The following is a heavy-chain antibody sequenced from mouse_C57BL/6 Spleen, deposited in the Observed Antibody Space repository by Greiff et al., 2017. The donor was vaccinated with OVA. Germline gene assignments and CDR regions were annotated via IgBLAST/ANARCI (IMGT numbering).Heavy chain of an antibody. J-gene: IGHJ1*03. V-gene: IGHV1-19*01. Sequence: VQLKQSGPVLVKPGASVKMSCKASGYTFTDYYMNWVKQSHGKSLEWIGVINPYNGGTSYNQKFKGKATLTVDKSSSTAYMELNSLTSEDSAVYYCARNWDVGYFDVWGTGTTVTVSS. D-gene: IGHD4-1*01. CDR3: ARNWDVGYFDV. CDR1: GYTFTDYY. CDR2: INPYNGGT.